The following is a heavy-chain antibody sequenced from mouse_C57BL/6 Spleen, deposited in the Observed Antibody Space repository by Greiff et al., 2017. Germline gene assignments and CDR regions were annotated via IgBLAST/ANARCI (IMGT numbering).Heavy chain of an antibody. Sequence: VQLQQSGAELVRPGASVTLSCKASGYTFTDYEMHWVKQTPVHGLEWIGAIDPETGGTAYNQKFKGKAILTADKSSSTAYMELRSLTSEDSAVYYWTEATVVEGHFDYWGQGTTLTVSS. CDR2: IDPETGGT. CDR1: GYTFTDYE. CDR3: TEATVVEGHFDY. V-gene: IGHV1-15*01. J-gene: IGHJ2*01. D-gene: IGHD1-1*01.